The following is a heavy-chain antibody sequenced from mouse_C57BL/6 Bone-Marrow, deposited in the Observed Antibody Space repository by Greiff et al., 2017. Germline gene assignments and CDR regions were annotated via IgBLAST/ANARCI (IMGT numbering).Heavy chain of an antibody. J-gene: IGHJ4*01. CDR2: IDPSDSYT. V-gene: IGHV1-69*01. Sequence: VQLQQPGAELVMPGASVKLSCKASGYTFTSYWMHWVKQRPGQGLEWIGEIDPSDSYTNYNQKFKGKSTLTVDKSSSTAYMQLSSLTSEDSAVYYCARSHPYAMDYWGQGTSVTVSS. CDR1: GYTFTSYW. CDR3: ARSHPYAMDY.